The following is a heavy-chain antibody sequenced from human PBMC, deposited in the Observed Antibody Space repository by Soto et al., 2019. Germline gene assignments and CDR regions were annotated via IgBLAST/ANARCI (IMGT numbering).Heavy chain of an antibody. CDR2: IYYSGST. CDR1: GGSISSGDYY. Sequence: TLSLTCTVSGGSISSGDYYWSWIRQPPGKGLEWIGYIYYSGSTYYNPSLKSRVTISVDTSKNQFSLKLSSVTAADTAVYYCARAGPGSYYTYYYYYGMDVWGQGTTVTVSS. D-gene: IGHD3-10*01. V-gene: IGHV4-30-4*01. J-gene: IGHJ6*02. CDR3: ARAGPGSYYTYYYYYGMDV.